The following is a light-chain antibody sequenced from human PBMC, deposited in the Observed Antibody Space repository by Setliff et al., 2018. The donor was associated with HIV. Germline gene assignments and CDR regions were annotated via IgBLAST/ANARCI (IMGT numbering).Light chain of an antibody. Sequence: QSVLTQPASVSASPGQSITISCTGTSSDIGVSKFVSWYQQHPGRAPKLMIYEVSNRPSGVSHRFSGSKSGNTASLTISGLQAEDEADYYCSSYKTGNTLVFGGGTK. J-gene: IGLJ3*02. V-gene: IGLV2-14*01. CDR2: EVS. CDR1: SSDIGVSKF. CDR3: SSYKTGNTLV.